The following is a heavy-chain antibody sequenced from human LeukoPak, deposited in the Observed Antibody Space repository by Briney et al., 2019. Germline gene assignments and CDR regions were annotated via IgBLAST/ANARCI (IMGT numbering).Heavy chain of an antibody. CDR2: IIPIFGTA. D-gene: IGHD2-2*01. CDR3: ARDPLVVPVTEASYYYMDI. J-gene: IGHJ6*03. V-gene: IGHV1-69*01. Sequence: SVKVSCKASGGTFSSYAISWVRQAPGQGLEWMGGIIPIFGTANYAQKFQGRVTITADESTSTAYMELSSLRSEDTAVYYCARDPLVVPVTEASYYYMDIWGKGTTVTVSS. CDR1: GGTFSSYA.